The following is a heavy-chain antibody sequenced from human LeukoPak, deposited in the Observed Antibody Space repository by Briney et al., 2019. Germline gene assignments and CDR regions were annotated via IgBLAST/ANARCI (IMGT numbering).Heavy chain of an antibody. V-gene: IGHV3-15*01. CDR2: IKSKADSGTR. CDR1: GFSFTDAW. Sequence: PGGSLRLSCEASGFSFTDAWMNWVRQVPGKGLEWVGRIKSKADSGTRDFAAPVKGRFSISRDDSKKTVYLQMNGLKIEDTAVYYCSAGTGRSDFDYWGQGTLVTGSS. CDR3: SAGTGRSDFDY. J-gene: IGHJ4*02. D-gene: IGHD1-1*01.